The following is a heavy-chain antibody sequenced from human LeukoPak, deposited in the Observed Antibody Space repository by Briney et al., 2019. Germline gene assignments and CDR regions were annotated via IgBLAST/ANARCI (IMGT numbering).Heavy chain of an antibody. Sequence: GGSLRLSCAASGFTFSSYGMSRVRQAPGKGLEWVSAISGSGGSTYYADSVKGRFTISRDNSKNTLYLQMNSLRAEDTAVYYCAKDLSGSYSSDYWGQGTLVTVSP. CDR1: GFTFSSYG. CDR2: ISGSGGST. CDR3: AKDLSGSYSSDY. J-gene: IGHJ4*02. V-gene: IGHV3-23*01. D-gene: IGHD1-26*01.